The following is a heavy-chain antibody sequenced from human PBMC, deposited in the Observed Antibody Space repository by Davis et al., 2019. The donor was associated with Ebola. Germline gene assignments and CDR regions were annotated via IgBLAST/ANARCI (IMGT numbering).Heavy chain of an antibody. Sequence: ASVKVSCKASGYTFSNYGFSWVRQAPGQGLEWMGWISAYNGNTRYAQNIQGRVIMTTDTSTDTAYMELRSPTSDDTAVYYCAREIFGHFDYWGQGTLVTVSS. J-gene: IGHJ4*02. V-gene: IGHV1-18*04. CDR1: GYTFSNYG. CDR3: AREIFGHFDY. D-gene: IGHD3-3*01. CDR2: ISAYNGNT.